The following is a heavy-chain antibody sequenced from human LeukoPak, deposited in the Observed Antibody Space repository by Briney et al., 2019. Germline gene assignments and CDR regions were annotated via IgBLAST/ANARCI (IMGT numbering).Heavy chain of an antibody. CDR2: IYYSGST. CDR3: ATMVREYRGEDY. J-gene: IGHJ4*02. CDR1: GGSFSGYY. D-gene: IGHD3-10*01. V-gene: IGHV4-39*01. Sequence: SETLSLTCAVYGGSFSGYYWGWIRQPPGKGLEWIGSIYYSGSTYYNPSLKSRVTISVDTSKNQFSLKLSSVTAADTAVYYCATMVREYRGEDYWGQGTLVTVSS.